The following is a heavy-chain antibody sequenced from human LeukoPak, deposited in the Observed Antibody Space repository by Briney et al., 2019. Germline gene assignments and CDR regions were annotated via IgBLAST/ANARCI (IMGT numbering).Heavy chain of an antibody. Sequence: SETLSLTCTVSGGSISSYYWSWIRQPAGKGLEWVGRIYSTGSTNYNPSLKSRVTMSVDTSKNQFSLRLRSVTAADTAVYYCARQIASAGTAGFDFWGQGALVTVSS. CDR2: IYSTGST. V-gene: IGHV4-4*07. J-gene: IGHJ4*02. CDR3: ARQIASAGTAGFDF. D-gene: IGHD6-13*01. CDR1: GGSISSYY.